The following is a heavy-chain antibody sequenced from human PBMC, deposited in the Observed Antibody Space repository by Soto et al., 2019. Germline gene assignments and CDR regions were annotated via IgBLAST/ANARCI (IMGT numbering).Heavy chain of an antibody. D-gene: IGHD3-16*02. CDR2: IVPSLDTT. V-gene: IGHV1-69*11. J-gene: IGHJ6*02. CDR3: ARWPQPRYTADPYAVDG. CDR1: GGTFSSSG. Sequence: QVHLVQSGTEVKKPGSSVKVSCKASGGTFSSSGFSWVRQAPGQGLEWMGMIVPSLDTTNYAQKFQARVTITADEVTSTDYMELRSLRSEDTAVYYCARWPQPRYTADPYAVDGWGQGTRVIVS.